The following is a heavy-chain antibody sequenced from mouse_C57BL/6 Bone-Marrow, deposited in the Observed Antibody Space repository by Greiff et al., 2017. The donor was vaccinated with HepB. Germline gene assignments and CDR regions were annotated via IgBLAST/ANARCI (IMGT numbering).Heavy chain of an antibody. Sequence: VKLMESGAELVKPGASVKLSCKASGYTFTEYTIHWVKQRSGQGLEWIGWFYPGSGSIKYNEKFKDKATLTADKSSSTVYMELSRLTSEDSAVYFCARHEDGDYGSSYPFAYWGQGTLVTVSA. CDR3: ARHEDGDYGSSYPFAY. D-gene: IGHD1-1*01. CDR1: GYTFTEYT. J-gene: IGHJ3*01. V-gene: IGHV1-62-2*01. CDR2: FYPGSGSI.